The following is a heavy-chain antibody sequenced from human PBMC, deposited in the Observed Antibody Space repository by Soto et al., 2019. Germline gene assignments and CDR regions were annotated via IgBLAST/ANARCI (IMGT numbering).Heavy chain of an antibody. J-gene: IGHJ4*02. V-gene: IGHV3-7*01. D-gene: IGHD4-4*01. CDR3: ARAPDYSHFDY. CDR2: IKQDGNEK. CDR1: GFTFSNYW. Sequence: GGSLRLSCAGSGFTFSNYWMTWVRQAPGKGLEWVANIKQDGNEKYYVDSVKGRFTISRDNTKNSLYLHMNRLRAEDTAMYYCARAPDYSHFDYRGQGTLVTVSS.